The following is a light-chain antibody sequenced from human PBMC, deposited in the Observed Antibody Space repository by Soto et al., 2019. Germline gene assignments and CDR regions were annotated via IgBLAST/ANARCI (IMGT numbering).Light chain of an antibody. J-gene: IGKJ4*01. V-gene: IGKV1-9*01. CDR1: QGISSY. Sequence: DIQLTQSPSFLSASVGDRVTITCRASQGISSYLAWYQQKPGKAPKLLIYAASTLQGGVPSRFSGSESGTEFTLTISSLQPEDFATYYCQQLNTYPFTFGGGTKVEIK. CDR3: QQLNTYPFT. CDR2: AAS.